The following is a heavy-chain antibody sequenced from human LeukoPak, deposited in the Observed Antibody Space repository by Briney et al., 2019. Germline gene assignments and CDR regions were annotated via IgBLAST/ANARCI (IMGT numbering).Heavy chain of an antibody. CDR1: GYTFTSYY. J-gene: IGHJ4*02. CDR3: ARGPLYYYDSSGPFDY. CDR2: INPSGGST. V-gene: IGHV1-46*01. Sequence: ASVKVSCEASGYTFTSYYMHWVRQAPGQGLEWTGIINPSGGSTSYAQKFQGRVTMTRDTSTSTVYMELSSLRSEDTAVYYCARGPLYYYDSSGPFDYWGQGTLVTVSS. D-gene: IGHD3-22*01.